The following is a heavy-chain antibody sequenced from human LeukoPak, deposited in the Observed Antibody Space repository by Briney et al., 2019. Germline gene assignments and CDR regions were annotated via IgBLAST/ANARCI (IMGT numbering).Heavy chain of an antibody. CDR2: ISGSGGST. V-gene: IGHV3-23*01. D-gene: IGHD1-26*01. CDR1: GFTFSSYA. CDR3: AKDRYSGSYYAELSFDY. Sequence: GGSLRLSCAASGFTFSSYAMSWVRQAPGKGLEWVSAISGSGGSTYYADSVKGRFTISRDNSKNTLYLQMNSLRAEDTAVYYCAKDRYSGSYYAELSFDYWGQGTLVTVSS. J-gene: IGHJ4*02.